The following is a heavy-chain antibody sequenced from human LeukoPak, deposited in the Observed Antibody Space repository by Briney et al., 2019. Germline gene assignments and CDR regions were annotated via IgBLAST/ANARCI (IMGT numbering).Heavy chain of an antibody. D-gene: IGHD3-9*01. J-gene: IGHJ6*03. V-gene: IGHV4-34*01. Sequence: SETLSLTCAVYGGSFSGYYWSWIRQPPGKGLEWIGEINHSRSTNYNPSLKSRVTISVDTSKNQFSLKLSSVTAADTAVYYCARHCKRYFDWLPIRNYYYYMDVWGKGTTVTISS. CDR2: INHSRST. CDR1: GGSFSGYY. CDR3: ARHCKRYFDWLPIRNYYYYMDV.